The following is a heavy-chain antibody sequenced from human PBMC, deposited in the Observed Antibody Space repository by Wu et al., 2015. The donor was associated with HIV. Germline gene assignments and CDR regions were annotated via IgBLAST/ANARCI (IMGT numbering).Heavy chain of an antibody. J-gene: IGHJ2*01. CDR2: VVPISGST. CDR3: ATSTIVHITARRVGLRRADWYFNV. V-gene: IGHV1-69*12. D-gene: IGHD5/OR15-5a*01. CDR1: GGDFKNNA. Sequence: QVQLVQSGAELKKPGSSVRVSCKASGGDFKNNAISWVRQAPGQGLEWVGGVVPISGSTHSAQRFKDKVTIRADESKTVVFLEMSGLTTEDTAVYYCATSTIVHITARRVGLRRADWYFNVVGPWPPVVTVLL.